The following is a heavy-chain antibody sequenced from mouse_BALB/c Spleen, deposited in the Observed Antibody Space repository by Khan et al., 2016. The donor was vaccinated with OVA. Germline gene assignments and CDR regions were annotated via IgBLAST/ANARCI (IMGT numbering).Heavy chain of an antibody. V-gene: IGHV1-76*01. D-gene: IGHD3-2*02. CDR3: AREEALYYFDY. Sequence: QVQLKQSGAELVRPGASVKLSCKTSGYIFTNYWIHWVKQRSGQGLEWIARIYPGTDNSYYNEKLKDRATLTAEQSSSTVYMQLSSLKSEDSAVYFCAREEALYYFDYWGQGTTLTVAS. CDR2: IYPGTDNS. J-gene: IGHJ2*01. CDR1: GYIFTNYW.